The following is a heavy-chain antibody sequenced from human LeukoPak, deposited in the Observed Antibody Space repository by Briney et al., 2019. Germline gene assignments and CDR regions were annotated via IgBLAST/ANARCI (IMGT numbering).Heavy chain of an antibody. CDR1: GGSISSYY. CDR3: ARFRTTFGELNH. V-gene: IGHV4-59*01. D-gene: IGHD3-10*01. Sequence: SETLSLTCTVSGGSISSYYWSWIRQPPGKGLEWIGYIYYSGSSNYNPSLKSRVTISVDTSKNQFSLKLSSMTAADTAVYYCARFRTTFGELNHWGQGTLVTLSS. CDR2: IYYSGSS. J-gene: IGHJ5*02.